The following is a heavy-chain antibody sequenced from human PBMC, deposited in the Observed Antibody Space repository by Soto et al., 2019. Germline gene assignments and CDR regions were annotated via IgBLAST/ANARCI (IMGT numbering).Heavy chain of an antibody. V-gene: IGHV3-48*01. D-gene: IGHD1-1*01. J-gene: IGHJ4*02. Sequence: GGSLRLSCAASGFTFSSYSMNWVRQAPGKGLEWVSYISSSSSTIYYADSVKGRFTISRDNAKNSLYLQMNSLRAEDTAVYYCARCTFIKTPTYNDYWGQGTLVTVSS. CDR2: ISSSSSTI. CDR3: ARCTFIKTPTYNDY. CDR1: GFTFSSYS.